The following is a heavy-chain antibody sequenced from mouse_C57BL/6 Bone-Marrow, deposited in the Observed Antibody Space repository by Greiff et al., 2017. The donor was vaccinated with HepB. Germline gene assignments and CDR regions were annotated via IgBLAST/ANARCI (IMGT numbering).Heavy chain of an antibody. CDR3: ARWVYYYGSSYVYYFDY. CDR1: GYTFTSYW. D-gene: IGHD1-1*01. CDR2: IDPSDSET. J-gene: IGHJ2*01. V-gene: IGHV1-52*01. Sequence: QVQLQQPGAELVRPGSSVKLSCKASGYTFTSYWMHWVKQRPIQGLEWIGNIDPSDSETHYNQKFKDKATLTVDKSSSTAYMQLSSLTSEDSAVYYCARWVYYYGSSYVYYFDYWGQGTTLTVSS.